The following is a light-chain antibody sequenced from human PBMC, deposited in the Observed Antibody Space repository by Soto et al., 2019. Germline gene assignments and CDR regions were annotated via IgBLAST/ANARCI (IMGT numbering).Light chain of an antibody. CDR2: GVK. CDR3: SSYTTSYFYV. CDR1: RSDVGAYNY. J-gene: IGLJ1*01. V-gene: IGLV2-14*01. Sequence: QSALTQPASVSGSPGQSIAISCTGTRSDVGAYNYVSWYQQHPGKAPKLLIYGVKNRPSGVSYRFSASKSAFTASLTISGLQAEDEAHYYCSSYTTSYFYVFGPGTKLTVL.